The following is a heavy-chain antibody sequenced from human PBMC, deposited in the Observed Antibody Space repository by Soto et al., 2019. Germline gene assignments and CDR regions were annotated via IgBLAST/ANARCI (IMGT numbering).Heavy chain of an antibody. D-gene: IGHD4-4*01. J-gene: IGHJ4*02. V-gene: IGHV1-3*01. Sequence: ASVKVSCKASEYTFTSYVMHWVRQAPGQSLEWIGWINAGNGHTKYSQKLQDRVTITRDTSANTAYMELSRLRSEDTAVYYCARELQGLYYFDYWGQGALVTVSS. CDR1: EYTFTSYV. CDR2: INAGNGHT. CDR3: ARELQGLYYFDY.